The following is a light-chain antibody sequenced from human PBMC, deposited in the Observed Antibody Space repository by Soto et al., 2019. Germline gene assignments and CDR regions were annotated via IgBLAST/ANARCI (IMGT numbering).Light chain of an antibody. Sequence: IQMPQPPSTLSASVGDRVTITCRASQSINSWLAWYQQEPGKAPKLLIFGASSLQSGVPSRFTGSGSGTDFTLTITTLEPEDFAVYYCQQYGSSPRTFGLGTKVDIK. CDR3: QQYGSSPRT. J-gene: IGKJ1*01. CDR1: QSINSW. CDR2: GAS. V-gene: IGKV1-5*01.